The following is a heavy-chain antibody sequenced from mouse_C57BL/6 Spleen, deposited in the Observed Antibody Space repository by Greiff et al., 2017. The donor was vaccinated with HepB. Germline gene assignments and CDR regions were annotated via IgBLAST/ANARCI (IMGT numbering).Heavy chain of an antibody. D-gene: IGHD2-4*01. V-gene: IGHV5-17*01. CDR1: GFTFSDYG. CDR3: ARPYYYDYGGYFDY. Sequence: EVMLVESGGGLVKPGGSLKLSCAASGFTFSDYGMHWVRQAPEKGLVWVAYISSGSSTIYYADTVKGRFTISRDNAKNTLFLQMTSLRSEDTAMYYCARPYYYDYGGYFDYWGQGTTLTVSS. CDR2: ISSGSSTI. J-gene: IGHJ2*01.